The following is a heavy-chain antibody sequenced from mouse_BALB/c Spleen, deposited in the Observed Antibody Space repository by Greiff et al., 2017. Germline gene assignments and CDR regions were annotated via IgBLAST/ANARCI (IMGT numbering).Heavy chain of an antibody. Sequence: QVQLQQSGAELAKPGASVKMSCKASGYTFTSYWMHWVKQRPGQGLEWIGYINPSTGYTEYNQKFKDKATLTADKSSSTAYMQLSSLTSEDSAVYYCARQDYRYDGKAWFAYWGQGTLVTVSA. CDR3: ARQDYRYDGKAWFAY. CDR1: GYTFTSYW. J-gene: IGHJ3*01. CDR2: INPSTGYT. V-gene: IGHV1-7*01. D-gene: IGHD2-14*01.